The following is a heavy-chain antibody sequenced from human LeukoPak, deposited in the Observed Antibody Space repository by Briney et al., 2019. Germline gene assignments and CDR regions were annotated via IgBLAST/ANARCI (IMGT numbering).Heavy chain of an antibody. CDR1: GGSISTSNYY. D-gene: IGHD2-15*01. CDR3: ARVAAKTADY. CDR2: IYYSGST. J-gene: IGHJ4*02. Sequence: SETLSLTCTVSGGSISTSNYYWGWIRQPPGKGLEWIGSIYYSGSTYYNPSLKSRVTISVDTSKDQFSLKLSSVTAADTAIYYCARVAAKTADYWGQGTLVTVSS. V-gene: IGHV4-39*07.